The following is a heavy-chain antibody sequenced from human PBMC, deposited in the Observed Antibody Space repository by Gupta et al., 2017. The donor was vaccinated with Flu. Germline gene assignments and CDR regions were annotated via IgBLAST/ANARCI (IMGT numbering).Heavy chain of an antibody. D-gene: IGHD6-13*01. CDR1: SYS. CDR2: ISSSSSYI. CDR3: ARDPIAAAGTQRSY. Sequence: SYSMNWVRQAPGKGLEWVSSISSSSSYIYYADSVKGRFTISRDNAKNSLYLQMNSLRAEDTAVYYCARDPIAAAGTQRSYWGQGTLVTVSS. V-gene: IGHV3-21*01. J-gene: IGHJ4*02.